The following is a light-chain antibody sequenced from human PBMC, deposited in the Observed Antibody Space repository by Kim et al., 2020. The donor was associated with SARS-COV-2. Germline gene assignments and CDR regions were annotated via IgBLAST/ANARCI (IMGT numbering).Light chain of an antibody. CDR3: QAWDNNVV. Sequence: SYELTQPPSVSVSPGQTASITCSGDKLGDKYACWYQQKPGQSPVLVIYQDNIRPSGIPERFSGSNSGNTATLTISGTQAMDEADYYCQAWDNNVVFG. V-gene: IGLV3-1*01. CDR2: QDN. J-gene: IGLJ2*01. CDR1: KLGDKY.